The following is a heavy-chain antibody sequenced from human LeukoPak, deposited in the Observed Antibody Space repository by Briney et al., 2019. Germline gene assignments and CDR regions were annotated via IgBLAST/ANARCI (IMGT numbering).Heavy chain of an antibody. CDR1: GYSISSDYN. J-gene: IGHJ4*02. CDR3: ARGQGDQRGNYYDFWSGYSYHFDY. D-gene: IGHD3-3*01. Sequence: PSETLSLTCTVSGYSISSDYNWGWIRQPPGKGLEWIGSIYHSGSTYYNPSLKSRVTISVDTSKNQFSLKLSSVTAADTAVYYCARGQGDQRGNYYDFWSGYSYHFDYWGQGTLVTVSS. V-gene: IGHV4-38-2*02. CDR2: IYHSGST.